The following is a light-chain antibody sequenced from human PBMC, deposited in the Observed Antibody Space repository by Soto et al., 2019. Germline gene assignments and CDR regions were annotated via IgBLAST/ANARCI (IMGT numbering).Light chain of an antibody. CDR2: EVS. V-gene: IGLV2-8*01. CDR1: SSDVGGYNY. J-gene: IGLJ2*01. CDR3: SSYAGSNNFV. Sequence: QSALTQPPSASGSPGQSVTLSCTGTSSDVGGYNYVSWYQQHPGKAPKLMIYEVSKRPSGVPDRFSGSKSGNTASLPFSGLQHEAEDDYYCSSYAGSNNFVFGGGTKLTVL.